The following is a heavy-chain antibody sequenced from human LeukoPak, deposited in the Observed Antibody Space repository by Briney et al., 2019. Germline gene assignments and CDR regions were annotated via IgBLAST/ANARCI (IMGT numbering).Heavy chain of an antibody. CDR2: ISSSCSTI. CDR3: ARAGPRYCTNGVWYTYYGMDV. Sequence: GGTLRLSCAASGFTFSDYYMSWIRQAPGKGLEWVSYISSSCSTIYYADSVKGRLTISRDNAKKSLYLQMNSLRAEDTAVYYCARAGPRYCTNGVWYTYYGMDVWGQGTTVTVSS. CDR1: GFTFSDYY. J-gene: IGHJ6*02. V-gene: IGHV3-11*01. D-gene: IGHD2-8*01.